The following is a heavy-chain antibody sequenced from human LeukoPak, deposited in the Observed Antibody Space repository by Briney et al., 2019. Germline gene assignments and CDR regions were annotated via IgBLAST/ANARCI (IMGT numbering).Heavy chain of an antibody. V-gene: IGHV4-59*12. CDR1: GGSISSYY. CDR2: IYYSGST. Sequence: PSETLSLTCTVSGGSISSYYWSWIRQPPGKGLEWIGYIYYSGSTNYNPSLKSRVTISVDTSKNQFSLNLSSVTAADTAVYYCARGGYCSSTSCYLDYWGQGTLVTVSS. J-gene: IGHJ4*02. D-gene: IGHD2-2*01. CDR3: ARGGYCSSTSCYLDY.